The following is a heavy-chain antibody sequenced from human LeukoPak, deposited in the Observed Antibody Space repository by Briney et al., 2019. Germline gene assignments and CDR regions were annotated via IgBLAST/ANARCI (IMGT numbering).Heavy chain of an antibody. CDR2: INHSGGT. J-gene: IGHJ4*02. CDR1: GGSFSGDY. V-gene: IGHV4-34*01. CDR3: ARGHPLLDY. Sequence: PSETLSLTCAVYGGSFSGDYWTWIRQPPGKGLEWIGEINHSGGTNYNPSPKSRVTISVDTSKNQFSLKLSSVTAADTAVYYCARGHPLLDYWGQGTLVTVSS. D-gene: IGHD2-21*02.